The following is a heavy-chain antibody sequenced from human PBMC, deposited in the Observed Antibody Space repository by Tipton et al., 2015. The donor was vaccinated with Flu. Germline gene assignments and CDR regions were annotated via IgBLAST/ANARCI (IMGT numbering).Heavy chain of an antibody. D-gene: IGHD1-7*01. J-gene: IGHJ5*02. CDR2: ITTFNGNT. CDR3: ARSQVDWNYTPNWSAP. CDR1: GYTFNRYG. Sequence: QLVQSGAEVKKPGASVKVSCKASGYTFNRYGISWVRQAPGQGLEWMGWITTFNGNTKYAQELQGRVTMTTDTSTSTAYMELRSLRSDDTAVYYCARSQVDWNYTPNWSAPWGQGTLVIVSS. V-gene: IGHV1-18*01.